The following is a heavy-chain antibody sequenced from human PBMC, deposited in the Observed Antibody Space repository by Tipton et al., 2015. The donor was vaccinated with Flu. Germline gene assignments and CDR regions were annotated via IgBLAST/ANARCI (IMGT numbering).Heavy chain of an antibody. CDR3: ARESWSSEAVRMDV. D-gene: IGHD1-26*01. CDR2: INPNSGGT. CDR1: GYTFTGYY. Sequence: QLVQSGAEVKKPGASVKVSCKASGYTFTGYYMHWVRQAPGQGLEWMGWINPNSGGTNYAQKFQGRVTMTRDTSITTAYMDLSRLGSDDTAVYYCARESWSSEAVRMDVWGQGTTVTVSS. V-gene: IGHV1-2*02. J-gene: IGHJ6*02.